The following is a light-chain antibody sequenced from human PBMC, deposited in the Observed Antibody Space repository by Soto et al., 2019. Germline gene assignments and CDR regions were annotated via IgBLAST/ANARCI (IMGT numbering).Light chain of an antibody. Sequence: QSVLTQPPSVSGAPGQRVTISCTGSSSNIGGGYDVHWYQHLPGTAPKLLIYGNSNRPSGVPDRFSGSKSGTSASLAISGLQAEDEADYYCHSYDSSLSGSVFGGGTKLTVL. CDR1: SSNIGGGYD. CDR3: HSYDSSLSGSV. CDR2: GNS. J-gene: IGLJ2*01. V-gene: IGLV1-40*01.